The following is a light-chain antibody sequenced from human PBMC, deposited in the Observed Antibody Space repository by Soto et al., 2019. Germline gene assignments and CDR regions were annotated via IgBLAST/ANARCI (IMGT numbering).Light chain of an antibody. CDR3: QEHNGDLPVD. CDR1: LAIDQS. Sequence: DIQMTQSPSSLSASVGDRVTITCRSSLAIDQSVAWYQQKPGQVPKLLIYAASTLHSGVPSRFSGSGSGTHFTLTITGLQPEDVATYSCQEHNGDLPVDFGPGTTVDV. V-gene: IGKV1-27*01. J-gene: IGKJ3*01. CDR2: AAS.